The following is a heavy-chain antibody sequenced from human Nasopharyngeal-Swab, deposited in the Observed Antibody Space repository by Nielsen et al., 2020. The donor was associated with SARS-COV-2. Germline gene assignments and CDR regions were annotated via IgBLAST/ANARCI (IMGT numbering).Heavy chain of an antibody. CDR3: ARDIADPRYGDYVLDY. D-gene: IGHD4-17*01. J-gene: IGHJ4*02. V-gene: IGHV3-30*04. CDR1: GFTFSSYA. Sequence: SLKISCAASGFTFSSYAMHWVRQAPGKGLEWVAVISYDGSNKYYADSVKGRFTISRDNSKNTLYLQMNSLRAEDTAVYYCARDIADPRYGDYVLDYWGQGTLVTVSS. CDR2: ISYDGSNK.